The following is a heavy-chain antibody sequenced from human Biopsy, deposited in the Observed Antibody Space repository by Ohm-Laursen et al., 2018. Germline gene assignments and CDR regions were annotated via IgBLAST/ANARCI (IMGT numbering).Heavy chain of an antibody. Sequence: GTLSLTCNVSGGSIISYYWTWIRQPPGKGLEWIGHVYNGGITNYNPSLKSRVTISKDTSKNQFSLQVNSVTAADTAVYYCARTPRDSFWSGSYKRGLWFDPWGQGTLVIVSS. CDR1: GGSIISYY. CDR2: VYNGGIT. D-gene: IGHD3-3*01. CDR3: ARTPRDSFWSGSYKRGLWFDP. J-gene: IGHJ5*02. V-gene: IGHV4-59*01.